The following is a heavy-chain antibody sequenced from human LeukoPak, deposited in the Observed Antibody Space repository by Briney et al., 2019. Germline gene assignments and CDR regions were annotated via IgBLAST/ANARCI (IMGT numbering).Heavy chain of an antibody. CDR1: GFKFGDYS. J-gene: IGHJ4*02. Sequence: GGSLRLSCETSGFKFGDYSMNWVRQAPGKGPEWVSYISGSSASIFYAESVKGRFTISRENVQNSLYLQMNSLRAEDSGVYYCAREDFHESGDQYVGNLDCWGQGTLVTVSS. V-gene: IGHV3-48*04. CDR3: AREDFHESGDQYVGNLDC. CDR2: ISGSSASI. D-gene: IGHD3-10*02.